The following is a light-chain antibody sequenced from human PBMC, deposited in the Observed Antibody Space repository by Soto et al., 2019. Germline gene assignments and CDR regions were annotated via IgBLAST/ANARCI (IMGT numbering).Light chain of an antibody. CDR1: QNIINY. J-gene: IGKJ1*01. CDR3: QKYNRAPPWT. CDR2: AAS. Sequence: DIQMTQSPSSLSASVRDRVTITCRASQNIINYLNWYQQKPGKAPKILIYAASTLQRGVPSRFSGSGSGTDFTLTISSLQPEDVATYYCQKYNRAPPWTFGQGTKVDIK. V-gene: IGKV1-27*01.